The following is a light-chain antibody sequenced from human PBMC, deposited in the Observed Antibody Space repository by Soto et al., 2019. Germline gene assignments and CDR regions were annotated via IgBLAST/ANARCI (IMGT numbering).Light chain of an antibody. Sequence: DIQMTQSPSSLSASVGDRVTITCRARQSISSYLNWYQQKPGKAPKLLIYAASSLQSGVPSRFSGRGSVTDFTLTISSLQPEDCATYYCQQSYSTLYTFGQGTKLEIK. CDR3: QQSYSTLYT. J-gene: IGKJ2*01. CDR1: QSISSY. V-gene: IGKV1-39*01. CDR2: AAS.